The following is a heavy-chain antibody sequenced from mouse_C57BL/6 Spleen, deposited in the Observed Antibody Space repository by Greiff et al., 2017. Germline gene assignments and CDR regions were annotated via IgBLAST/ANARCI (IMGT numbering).Heavy chain of an antibody. CDR2: IYPGSGST. Sequence: QVHVKQPGAELVKPGASVKMSCKASGYTFTSYWITWVKQRPGQGLEWIGDIYPGSGSTNYNEKLKSKATLTVDTSSSTAYMQLSSLTSEDSAVYYCAREGTTVVADYWGQGTTLTVSS. CDR1: GYTFTSYW. D-gene: IGHD1-1*01. J-gene: IGHJ2*01. V-gene: IGHV1-55*01. CDR3: AREGTTVVADY.